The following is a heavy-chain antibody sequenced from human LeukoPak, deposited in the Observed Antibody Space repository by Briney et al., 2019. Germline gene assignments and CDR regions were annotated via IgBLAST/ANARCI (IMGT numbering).Heavy chain of an antibody. D-gene: IGHD6-19*01. CDR2: ILHDGSDK. V-gene: IGHV3-30*04. CDR3: VRDGMAGTPNAFDM. J-gene: IGHJ3*02. Sequence: GRSLRLSCAGSGFIFTPYTMGWVRQAPGKGLEWVALILHDGSDKNYADSVKGRFTISRDNSKNTVHLQMNNLRPDDTAVYYCVRDGMAGTPNAFDMWGQGTMVTVSS. CDR1: GFIFTPYT.